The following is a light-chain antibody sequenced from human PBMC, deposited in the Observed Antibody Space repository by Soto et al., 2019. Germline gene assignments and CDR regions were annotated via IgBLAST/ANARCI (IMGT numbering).Light chain of an antibody. Sequence: QSALTQPASVSGSPGQSITISCTGTSSDVGGYNFVSWYQPHPGTAPKLMIYDVSNRPSGVSNRFSGSKSGNTASLTISGLQPEDEADYYCSSYTSSSTVVFGGGTKVTVL. J-gene: IGLJ2*01. CDR2: DVS. V-gene: IGLV2-14*01. CDR3: SSYTSSSTVV. CDR1: SSDVGGYNF.